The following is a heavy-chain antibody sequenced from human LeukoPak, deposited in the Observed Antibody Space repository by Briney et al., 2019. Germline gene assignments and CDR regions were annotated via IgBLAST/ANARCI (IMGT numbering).Heavy chain of an antibody. CDR1: GYTFTSYD. J-gene: IGHJ6*02. V-gene: IGHV1-8*01. CDR3: AGALSSSWYSGYYYYGMDV. CDR2: MNPNSGST. Sequence: ASVKVSCKASGYTFTSYDINWVRQATGQGLEWMGWMNPNSGSTGYAQKFQGRVTMTRNTSISTAYMELSSLRSEDTAVYYCAGALSSSWYSGYYYYGMDVWGQGTTVTVSS. D-gene: IGHD6-13*01.